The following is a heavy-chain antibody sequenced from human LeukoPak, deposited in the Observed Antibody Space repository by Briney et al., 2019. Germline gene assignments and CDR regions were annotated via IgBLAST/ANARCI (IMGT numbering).Heavy chain of an antibody. CDR2: IKGDERST. D-gene: IGHD6-19*01. Sequence: PGGSLRLSCSASGFTFSSYWLHWVRQAPGKGLVWVSRIKGDERSTNYADSVKGRFTISRDNAKNTVYLEMNSLRAEDTAVYYCARDGGITSGWYYLDYWGQGTLVTVSS. CDR3: ARDGGITSGWYYLDY. V-gene: IGHV3-74*01. CDR1: GFTFSSYW. J-gene: IGHJ4*02.